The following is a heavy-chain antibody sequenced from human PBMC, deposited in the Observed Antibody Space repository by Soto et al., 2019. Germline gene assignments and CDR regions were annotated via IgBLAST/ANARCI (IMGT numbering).Heavy chain of an antibody. CDR2: IVVGSGHT. CDR1: GFTFTSSA. J-gene: IGHJ4*02. V-gene: IGHV1-58*02. CDR3: AADSRYCSGGNCEDY. D-gene: IGHD2-15*01. Sequence: QMQLVQSGPEVKKPGTSVKVSCKASGFTFTSSAMQWVRQARGQRLEWIGWIVVGSGHTNYAQKFQERVTITRDMSTSTACMELSSLRSEDTAVYYCAADSRYCSGGNCEDYWGQGTLVTVSS.